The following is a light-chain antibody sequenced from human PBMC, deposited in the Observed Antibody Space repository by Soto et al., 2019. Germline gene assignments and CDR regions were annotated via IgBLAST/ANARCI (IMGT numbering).Light chain of an antibody. Sequence: EIVLTQSPGTLSLSPGERVTLSCRASQSVSSSYLAWYQQKPGQAPRLLIFAASSRAAGIPDRFSGSGSGTDFTLTISSLEPEDFGVYYCQQRSNWPPVTFGGGTKVDIK. CDR2: AAS. CDR3: QQRSNWPPVT. J-gene: IGKJ4*01. V-gene: IGKV3D-20*02. CDR1: QSVSSSY.